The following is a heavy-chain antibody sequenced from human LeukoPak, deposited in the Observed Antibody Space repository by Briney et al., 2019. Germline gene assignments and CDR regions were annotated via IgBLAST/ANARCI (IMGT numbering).Heavy chain of an antibody. J-gene: IGHJ4*02. D-gene: IGHD1-14*01. CDR2: INPNSGDT. V-gene: IGHV1-2*02. CDR1: GYTFAGSY. Sequence: ASVKVSCKASGYTFAGSYMHWVRQAPGQGLEWMGWINPNSGDTHYAQKFQGRVTMTRDTSISTAYMETARLRSDDTAVYYCSRDTTPLDYWGQGTLVTVSS. CDR3: SRDTTPLDY.